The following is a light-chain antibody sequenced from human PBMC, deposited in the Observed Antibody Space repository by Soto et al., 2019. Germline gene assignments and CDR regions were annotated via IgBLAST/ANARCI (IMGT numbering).Light chain of an antibody. Sequence: DIQMTQSPSTLSASVGDRVTITCRASQSISSWLAWYQQKPGKDPELLIYKASSLESGVPSRFSGSGSGTEFTLTISSLQPYDFATYYCQQYNSYSRTFGQGTKVEIK. CDR3: QQYNSYSRT. J-gene: IGKJ1*01. CDR2: KAS. V-gene: IGKV1-5*03. CDR1: QSISSW.